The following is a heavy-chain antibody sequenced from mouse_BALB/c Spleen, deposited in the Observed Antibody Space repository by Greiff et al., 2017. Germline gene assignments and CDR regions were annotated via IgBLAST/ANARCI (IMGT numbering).Heavy chain of an antibody. CDR1: GFTFSSYT. CDR3: ARSLLFDY. J-gene: IGHJ2*01. V-gene: IGHV5-9*03. Sequence: EVQRVESGGGLVKPGGSLKLSCAASGFTFSSYTMSWVRQTPEKRLEWVATISSGGGNTYYPDSVKGRFTISRDNAKNNLYLQMSSLRSEDTALYYCARSLLFDYWGQGTTLTVSS. CDR2: ISSGGGNT.